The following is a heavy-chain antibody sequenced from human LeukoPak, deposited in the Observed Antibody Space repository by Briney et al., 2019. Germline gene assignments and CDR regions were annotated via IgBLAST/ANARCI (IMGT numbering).Heavy chain of an antibody. J-gene: IGHJ4*02. CDR1: GGSISSYY. D-gene: IGHD3-22*01. V-gene: IGHV4-4*07. CDR3: ARDGYYYDSSGYYF. Sequence: SETLSLTCTVSGGSISSYYWSWIRQPAGKGLEWIGRIYTTGITNYNPSLKSRVTMSVDTSKNQFSLKLTSVTAADTAVYYCARDGYYYDSSGYYFWGQGTLVTVSS. CDR2: IYTTGIT.